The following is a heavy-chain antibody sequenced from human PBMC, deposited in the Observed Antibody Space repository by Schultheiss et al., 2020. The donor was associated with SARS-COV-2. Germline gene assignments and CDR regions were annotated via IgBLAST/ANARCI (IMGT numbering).Heavy chain of an antibody. J-gene: IGHJ6*02. CDR1: GFTFSSYA. Sequence: GESLKISCAASGFTFSSYAMSWVRQLTGKGLEWVSTISGSGGSTYYADSVKGRFTISRDNSNNTLYLQMNSLRAEDTAVYYCAKDRPVGRGKSYYGMDVWGQGTTVTVSS. CDR2: ISGSGGST. CDR3: AKDRPVGRGKSYYGMDV. V-gene: IGHV3-23*01. D-gene: IGHD2-2*01.